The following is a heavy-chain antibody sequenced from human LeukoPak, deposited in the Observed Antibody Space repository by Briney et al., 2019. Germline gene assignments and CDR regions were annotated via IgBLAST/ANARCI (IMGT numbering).Heavy chain of an antibody. J-gene: IGHJ4*02. CDR2: ISPDGSDK. CDR3: ARGIVVVVGASDHFDY. CDR1: GLTFNNAW. D-gene: IGHD2-15*01. V-gene: IGHV3-7*01. Sequence: GGSLRLSCAASGLTFNNAWMSWVRQAPGKGLEWVGTISPDGSDKYYVDSVKGRFTISRDNAKTSLYLQINSLRADDTALYFCARGIVVVVGASDHFDYWGQGTLITVSS.